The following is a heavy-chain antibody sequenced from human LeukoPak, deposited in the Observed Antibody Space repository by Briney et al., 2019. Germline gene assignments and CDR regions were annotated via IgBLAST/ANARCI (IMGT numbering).Heavy chain of an antibody. D-gene: IGHD2-15*01. Sequence: RGSLRLSCAASGFTFSSYSMNWVRQAPGKGLEWVSSISSSSSYIYYADSVKGRFTISRDNAKNSLYLQMNSLRAEDTAVYYCARDPGYCSGGSCRYYYYYYGMDVWGQGTTVTVSS. J-gene: IGHJ6*02. V-gene: IGHV3-21*01. CDR2: ISSSSSYI. CDR3: ARDPGYCSGGSCRYYYYYYGMDV. CDR1: GFTFSSYS.